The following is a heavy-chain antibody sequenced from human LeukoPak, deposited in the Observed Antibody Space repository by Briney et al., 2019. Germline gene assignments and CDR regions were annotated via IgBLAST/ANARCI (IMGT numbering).Heavy chain of an antibody. Sequence: SETLSLTRAVYGGSFSGYYWSWIRQPPGKGLEWIGEINHSGSTNYNPSLKSRVTISVDTSKNQFSLKLSSVTAADTAVYYCARGPGVGATWRFDYWGQGTLVTVSS. J-gene: IGHJ4*02. V-gene: IGHV4-34*01. CDR1: GGSFSGYY. CDR2: INHSGST. D-gene: IGHD1-26*01. CDR3: ARGPGVGATWRFDY.